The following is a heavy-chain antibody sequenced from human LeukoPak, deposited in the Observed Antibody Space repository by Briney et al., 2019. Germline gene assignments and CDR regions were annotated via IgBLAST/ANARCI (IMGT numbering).Heavy chain of an antibody. Sequence: SETLSLTCAVSGGSISIYYWSWIRQPAGKGLEWIGRIYTSGSTNYNPSLKSRVTMSVDTSKNQLSLKLSSVTAADTAVYYCARVGSSGWYYFDYWGQGTLVTVSS. CDR2: IYTSGST. D-gene: IGHD6-19*01. V-gene: IGHV4-4*07. CDR3: ARVGSSGWYYFDY. CDR1: GGSISIYY. J-gene: IGHJ4*02.